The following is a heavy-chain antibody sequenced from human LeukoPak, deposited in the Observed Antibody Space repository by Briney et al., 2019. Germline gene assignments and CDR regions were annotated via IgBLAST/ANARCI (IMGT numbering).Heavy chain of an antibody. CDR1: GGSISSGDYY. CDR2: IYYSGST. Sequence: SETLSLTCTVSGGSISSGDYYWSWIRQPPGKGLEWIGYIYYSGSTYYNPSLKSRVTISVDTSKNQFSLKLSSVTAADTAVYYCARDHYDTTVCYYYGMDVWGQGTTVTVSS. V-gene: IGHV4-30-4*01. J-gene: IGHJ6*02. D-gene: IGHD3-9*01. CDR3: ARDHYDTTVCYYYGMDV.